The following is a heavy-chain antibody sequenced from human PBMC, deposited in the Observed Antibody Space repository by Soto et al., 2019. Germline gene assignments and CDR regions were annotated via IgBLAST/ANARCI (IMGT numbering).Heavy chain of an antibody. CDR3: ARRYYGDYTNFDY. D-gene: IGHD4-17*01. CDR2: IYYSGST. Sequence: QLQLQESGPGLVKPSETLSLTCTVSGGSISSISYYWVWIRQPPGKGLEWIGSIYYSGSTYYNPSLKSRVTISVDTSKNQFSLKLSSVTAADTAVYYCARRYYGDYTNFDYWGQGTLVTVSS. J-gene: IGHJ4*02. CDR1: GGSISSISYY. V-gene: IGHV4-39*01.